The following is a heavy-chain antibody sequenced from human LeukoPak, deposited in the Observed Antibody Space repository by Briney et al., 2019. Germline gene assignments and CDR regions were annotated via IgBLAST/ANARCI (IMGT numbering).Heavy chain of an antibody. J-gene: IGHJ5*02. CDR3: AMKGDFWTGYTS. D-gene: IGHD3/OR15-3a*01. V-gene: IGHV3-23*01. Sequence: GGSLRLSCAAPGITFSSYAMSWVRQAPGKGLEWVSSVSASGASTYYVDSVRGRFTISRDNSKNTLFLQMHSLRAEDTALYFCAMKGDFWTGYTSWGQGTLVTVSP. CDR2: VSASGAST. CDR1: GITFSSYA.